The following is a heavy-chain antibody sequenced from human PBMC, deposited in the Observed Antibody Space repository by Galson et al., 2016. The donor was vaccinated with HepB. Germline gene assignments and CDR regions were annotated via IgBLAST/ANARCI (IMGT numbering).Heavy chain of an antibody. CDR2: IYSNEDT. Sequence: SETLSLTCIVSGGSISRGYYWGWIRQPPGRGLEWIGSIYSNEDTYYNPSLKSRVTISVDTSKNQFSLRLNSVTAADTGVYYCATGIVVAGKYYYHYMDVWAKGTTVTVSS. J-gene: IGHJ6*03. V-gene: IGHV4-39*01. CDR1: GGSISRGYY. D-gene: IGHD6-19*01. CDR3: ATGIVVAGKYYYHYMDV.